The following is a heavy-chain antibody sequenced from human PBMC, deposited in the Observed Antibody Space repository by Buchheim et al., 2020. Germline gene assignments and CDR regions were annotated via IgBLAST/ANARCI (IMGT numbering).Heavy chain of an antibody. V-gene: IGHV3-30*18. CDR1: GFTLNSYD. Sequence: QEQLVESGGGVVQPGRSLRLSCAASGFTLNSYDMHWVRQPPGKGLEWVALISYDGINKNYVDSVKGRFTISRDNSKNTLYLQMNSLRAEDTAVYYCAKDRDSSSFDYWGQGTL. CDR3: AKDRDSSSFDY. CDR2: ISYDGINK. D-gene: IGHD6-6*01. J-gene: IGHJ4*02.